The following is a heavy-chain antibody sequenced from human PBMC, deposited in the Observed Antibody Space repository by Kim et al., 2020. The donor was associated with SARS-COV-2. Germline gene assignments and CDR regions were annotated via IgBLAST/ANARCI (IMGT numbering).Heavy chain of an antibody. V-gene: IGHV1-8*01. Sequence: ASVKVSCKASGYTFTSYDINWVRQATGQGLEWMGWMNPNSGNTGYAQKFQGRVTMTRNTSISTAYMELSSLRSEDTAVYYCARGQNPYGDYVRYYGMDVWGQGTTVTVSS. CDR3: ARGQNPYGDYVRYYGMDV. CDR2: MNPNSGNT. D-gene: IGHD4-17*01. J-gene: IGHJ6*02. CDR1: GYTFTSYD.